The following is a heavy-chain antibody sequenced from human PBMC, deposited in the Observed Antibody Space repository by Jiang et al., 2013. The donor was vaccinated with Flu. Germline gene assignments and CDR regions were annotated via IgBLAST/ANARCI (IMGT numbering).Heavy chain of an antibody. J-gene: IGHJ4*02. CDR2: IKSKTGGGTT. CDR3: YDQWPDSDY. D-gene: IGHD6-19*01. Sequence: VKPGGSLRLSCEASGFTFSNAWMNWVRQAPGKGLEWLGRIKSKTGGGTTDYAASVKGRFTISRDDSKNTLYLQMNSLKTEDTAVYYCYDQWPDSDYWGQGTLVTVSS. CDR1: GFTFSNAW. V-gene: IGHV3-15*01.